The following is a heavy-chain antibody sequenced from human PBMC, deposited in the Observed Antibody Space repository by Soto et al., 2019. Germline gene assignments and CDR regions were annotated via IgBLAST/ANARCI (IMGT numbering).Heavy chain of an antibody. V-gene: IGHV4-30-4*01. Sequence: PSETLSLTCTVSGGSISSGDYYWSWIRQPPGKGLEWIGYIYYSGSTYYNPSLKSRVTISVDTSKNQFSLKLSSVTAADTAVYHCARDAPRLYYDFWSGYQNDAFDIWGQGTMVTVSS. CDR2: IYYSGST. CDR3: ARDAPRLYYDFWSGYQNDAFDI. D-gene: IGHD3-3*01. J-gene: IGHJ3*02. CDR1: GGSISSGDYY.